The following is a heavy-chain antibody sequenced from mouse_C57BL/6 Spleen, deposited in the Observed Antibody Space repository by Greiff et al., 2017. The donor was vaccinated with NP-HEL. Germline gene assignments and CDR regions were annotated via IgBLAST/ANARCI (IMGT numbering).Heavy chain of an antibody. D-gene: IGHD4-1*01. J-gene: IGHJ2*01. CDR1: GFTFSDYY. Sequence: EVKVVESEGGLVQPGSSMKLSCTASGFTFSDYYMAWVRQVPEKGLEWVANINYDGSSTYYLDSLKSRFIISRDNAKNILYLQMSSLKSEDTATYYGARDLLTGTFDYWGQGTTLTVSS. V-gene: IGHV5-16*01. CDR2: INYDGSST. CDR3: ARDLLTGTFDY.